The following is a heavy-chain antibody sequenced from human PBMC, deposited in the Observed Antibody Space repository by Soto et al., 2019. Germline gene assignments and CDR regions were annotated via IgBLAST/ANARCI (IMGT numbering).Heavy chain of an antibody. CDR2: IKQDGSEK. J-gene: IGHJ4*02. CDR3: ARVEYSSSSEYYFDY. Sequence: GGSLRLSCAASGFTFSSYWMSWVRQAPGKGLEWVANIKQDGSEKYYVDSVKGRFTISRDNAKNSLYLQMNSLRAEDTAVYYCARVEYSSSSEYYFDYWGQGTLVTVSS. CDR1: GFTFSSYW. V-gene: IGHV3-7*01. D-gene: IGHD6-6*01.